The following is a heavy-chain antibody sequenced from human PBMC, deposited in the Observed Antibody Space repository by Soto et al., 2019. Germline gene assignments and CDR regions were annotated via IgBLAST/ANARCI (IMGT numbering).Heavy chain of an antibody. D-gene: IGHD1-26*01. V-gene: IGHV1-46*01. CDR2: INPSGGYT. CDR1: GYTFTSYH. CDR3: ARGCGRAKCYYGMDV. J-gene: IGHJ6*02. Sequence: GASVKVSCKASGYTFTSYHLHWVRQAPGHGLEWMGLINPSGGYTNYAQKFQGRVTMTRDTSTSTVYVELSSLRSEDTAVYYCARGCGRAKCYYGMDVWGQGTTVTVSS.